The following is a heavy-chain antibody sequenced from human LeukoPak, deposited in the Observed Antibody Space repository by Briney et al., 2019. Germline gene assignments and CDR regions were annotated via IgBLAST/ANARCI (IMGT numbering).Heavy chain of an antibody. J-gene: IGHJ5*02. D-gene: IGHD3-3*01. CDR3: ARGIGAYYDFWSGYPDSDWFDP. CDR1: GYTFTSYY. Sequence: ASVKVSCKASGYTFTSYYMHWVRQAPGQGLEWMGIINPSGGSTSSAQKFQGSVTMTRDTSTSTVYMELSSLRSEDRAVYYCARGIGAYYDFWSGYPDSDWFDPWGQGTLVTVSS. V-gene: IGHV1-46*01. CDR2: INPSGGST.